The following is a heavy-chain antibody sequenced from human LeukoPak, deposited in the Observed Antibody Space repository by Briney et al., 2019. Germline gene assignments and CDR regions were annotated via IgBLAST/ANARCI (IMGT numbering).Heavy chain of an antibody. V-gene: IGHV3-64*01. CDR1: GFIFGSRG. D-gene: IGHD1-26*01. J-gene: IGHJ4*02. CDR2: INVYGSDT. CDR3: ARDFKWAFDS. Sequence: PGRSLRLSCAAAGFIFGSRGMHWVRQAPGKGLKYVAGINVYGSDTYYAHSVKGRFSISRDNSKNTLYLQMGSLRANDMGIYFCARDFKWAFDSWGQGTRVSVSS.